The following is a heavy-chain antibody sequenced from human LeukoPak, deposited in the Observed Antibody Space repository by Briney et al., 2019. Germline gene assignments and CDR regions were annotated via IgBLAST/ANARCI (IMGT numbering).Heavy chain of an antibody. V-gene: IGHV1-69*04. Sequence: GASVKVSCKASGGTFSSYAISWVRQAPGQGLEWMGRIIPILGIANYAQKFQGRVTITADKSTSTVYMDLSSLRSEDTAVYYCAKSGLVQSKNWFDPWGQGTLVTVSS. J-gene: IGHJ5*02. CDR1: GGTFSSYA. CDR3: AKSGLVQSKNWFDP. D-gene: IGHD2-2*01. CDR2: IIPILGIA.